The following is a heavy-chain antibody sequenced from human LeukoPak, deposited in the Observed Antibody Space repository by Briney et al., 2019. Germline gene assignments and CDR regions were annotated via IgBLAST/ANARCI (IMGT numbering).Heavy chain of an antibody. D-gene: IGHD3-22*01. V-gene: IGHV3-21*01. CDR1: GFTFSSYS. CDR3: ARDYYDSSGYQVLS. J-gene: IGHJ5*02. Sequence: PGGSLRLSCAASGFTFSSYSMNWVRQAPGKGLEWVSSISSSNSYIYYADSVKGRFTISRDNAKNSLYLQMNSLRAEDTAVYYCARDYYDSSGYQVLSWGQGTLVTVSS. CDR2: ISSSNSYI.